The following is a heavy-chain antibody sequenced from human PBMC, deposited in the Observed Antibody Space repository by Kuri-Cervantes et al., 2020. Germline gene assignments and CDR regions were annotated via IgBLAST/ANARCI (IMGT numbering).Heavy chain of an antibody. Sequence: SETLSLTCTVSGGSISSYYWSWVRQPPGKGLEWIGYIYYTGSTNYNPSLNSRVTISVDTSKNEFSLKLSSVTAADTAVYYCARSLYYDSGRSNWFDPWGQGTLVTVSS. CDR3: ARSLYYDSGRSNWFDP. V-gene: IGHV4-59*01. D-gene: IGHD3-10*01. CDR1: GGSISSYY. CDR2: IYYTGST. J-gene: IGHJ5*02.